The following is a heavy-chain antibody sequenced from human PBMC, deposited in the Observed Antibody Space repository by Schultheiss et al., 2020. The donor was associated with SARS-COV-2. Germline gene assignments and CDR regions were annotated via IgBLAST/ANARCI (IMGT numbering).Heavy chain of an antibody. CDR1: GYTFTSYD. Sequence: ASVKVSCKASGYTFTSYDINWVRQATGQGLEWMGWMNPNSGNTGYAQKFQGRVTMTRNTSISTAYMGLSSLRSEDTAVYYCARGGGGGIAARHYYYYYMDVWGKGTTVTVSS. D-gene: IGHD6-6*01. CDR3: ARGGGGGIAARHYYYYYMDV. CDR2: MNPNSGNT. J-gene: IGHJ6*03. V-gene: IGHV1-8*01.